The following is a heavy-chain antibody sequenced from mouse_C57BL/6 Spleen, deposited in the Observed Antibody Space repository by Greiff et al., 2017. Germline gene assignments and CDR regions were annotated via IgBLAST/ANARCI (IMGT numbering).Heavy chain of an antibody. J-gene: IGHJ4*01. Sequence: EVQRVESGGGLVKPGGSLKLSCAASGFTFSDYGMHWVRQAPEKGLEWVAYISSGSSTIYYADTVKGRFTISRDNAKNTLFLQMTSLRSEDTAMYYCAIYDYDEVDAMDYWGQGTSVTVSS. CDR3: AIYDYDEVDAMDY. V-gene: IGHV5-17*01. CDR2: ISSGSSTI. CDR1: GFTFSDYG. D-gene: IGHD2-4*01.